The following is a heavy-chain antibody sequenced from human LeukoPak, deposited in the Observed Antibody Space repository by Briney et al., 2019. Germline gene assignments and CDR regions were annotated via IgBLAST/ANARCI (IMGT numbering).Heavy chain of an antibody. J-gene: IGHJ4*02. D-gene: IGHD1-7*01. V-gene: IGHV1-2*02. CDR1: GYTFTGYY. CDR2: INPNSGGT. CDR3: ATPINWNYSLDY. Sequence: ASVKVSCKASGYTFTGYYMHWVRQAPGQGLEWMGWINPNSGGTNYAQKFQGRVTMTRDTFISTAYMELSRLRSDDTAVYYCATPINWNYSLDYWGQGTLVTVSS.